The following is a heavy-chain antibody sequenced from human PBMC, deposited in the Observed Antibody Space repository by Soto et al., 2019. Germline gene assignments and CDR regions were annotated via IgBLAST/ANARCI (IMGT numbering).Heavy chain of an antibody. CDR1: GVTFSSDS. V-gene: IGHV3-48*02. Sequence: GSVMVTWASSGVTFSSDSVNWVLQAPGKGLEWVSYISSSSSTIYYADSVKGRFTISRDNAKNSLYLQMNSLRDEDTAVYYCPRERDYDTSDRSYGMDVWGQRTTGTVSS. CDR3: PRERDYDTSDRSYGMDV. CDR2: ISSSSSTI. J-gene: IGHJ6*02. D-gene: IGHD3-22*01.